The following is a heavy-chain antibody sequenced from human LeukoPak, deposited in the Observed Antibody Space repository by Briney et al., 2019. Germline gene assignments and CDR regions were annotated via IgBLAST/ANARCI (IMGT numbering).Heavy chain of an antibody. CDR1: GGSISSSSYY. CDR2: IYYSGST. J-gene: IGHJ4*02. Sequence: SGTLSLTCTVSGGSISSSSYYWGWIRQPPGKGLEWIGSIYYSGSTYYNPSLKSRVTISVDTSKNQFSLKLSSVTAADTAVYYCARPARYSSGLFDYWGQGTLVTVSS. CDR3: ARPARYSSGLFDY. D-gene: IGHD6-19*01. V-gene: IGHV4-39*01.